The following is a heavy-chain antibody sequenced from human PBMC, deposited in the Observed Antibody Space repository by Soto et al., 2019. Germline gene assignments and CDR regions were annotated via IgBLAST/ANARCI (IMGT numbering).Heavy chain of an antibody. Sequence: QVQLVQSGAEVKKPGASVKVSCKASGYTFTSYGISWVRQAPGQGLEWMGWISAYNGNTNYAQKLQGRVTMTTDTYMSTAYMGLRSLRSDDTAVYYCARASGSSYWFDPWGQGTLVTVSS. CDR3: ARASGSSYWFDP. J-gene: IGHJ5*02. D-gene: IGHD1-26*01. CDR1: GYTFTSYG. V-gene: IGHV1-18*01. CDR2: ISAYNGNT.